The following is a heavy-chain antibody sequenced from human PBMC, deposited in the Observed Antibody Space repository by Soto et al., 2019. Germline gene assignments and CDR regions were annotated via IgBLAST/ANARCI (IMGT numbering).Heavy chain of an antibody. Sequence: SVKVSCKASGGTFSSYAISWVRQAPGQGLEWMGGIIPIFGTANYAQKFQGRVTITADKSTSTAYMELSSLRSEDTAVYYCARVGATGAMALPNLDSWGQGTLVPVSS. CDR2: IIPIFGTA. D-gene: IGHD5-18*01. J-gene: IGHJ4*02. CDR1: GGTFSSYA. V-gene: IGHV1-69*06. CDR3: ARVGATGAMALPNLDS.